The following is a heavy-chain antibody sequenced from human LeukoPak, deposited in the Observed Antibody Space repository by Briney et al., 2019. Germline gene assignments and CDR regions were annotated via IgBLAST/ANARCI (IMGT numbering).Heavy chain of an antibody. CDR1: GGSISSYY. D-gene: IGHD6-13*01. J-gene: IGHJ4*02. V-gene: IGHV4-59*01. CDR2: IYYSGST. Sequence: PSETLSLTCTVSGGSISSYYWSWIRQPPGKGLEWIGYIYYSGSTNYNPSLKSRVTISVDTSKNQFSLKLSSVTAADTAVYYCARGGAAGTRFDYWGQGTLATVSS. CDR3: ARGGAAGTRFDY.